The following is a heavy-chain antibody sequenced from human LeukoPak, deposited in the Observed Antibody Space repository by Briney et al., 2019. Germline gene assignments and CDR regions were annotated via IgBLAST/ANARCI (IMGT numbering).Heavy chain of an antibody. D-gene: IGHD3-10*01. J-gene: IGHJ5*02. V-gene: IGHV4-59*08. CDR2: IYYSGST. CDR3: ARHATNYYGSGSYYPNWFDP. Sequence: SETLSLTCTVSGGSISSYYWSWIRQPPGKGLEWIGYIYYSGSTNYNPSLKSRVTISADTSKNQFSLKLSSVTAADTAVYYCARHATNYYGSGSYYPNWFDPWGQGTLVTVSS. CDR1: GGSISSYY.